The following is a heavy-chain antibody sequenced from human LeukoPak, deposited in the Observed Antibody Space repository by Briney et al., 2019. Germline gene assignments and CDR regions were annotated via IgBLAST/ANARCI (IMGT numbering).Heavy chain of an antibody. CDR1: GGSFSGYY. Sequence: SETLSLTCAVYGGSFSGYYWSWIRQPPGKGLEWIGQINHSGSINYNPSLKSRVTISVDTSKNQFSLKLSSVTAADTAVYYCAGGQASSSSFFGSDYWGQGTLVTVSS. CDR3: AGGQASSSSFFGSDY. J-gene: IGHJ4*02. D-gene: IGHD6-13*01. CDR2: INHSGSI. V-gene: IGHV4-34*01.